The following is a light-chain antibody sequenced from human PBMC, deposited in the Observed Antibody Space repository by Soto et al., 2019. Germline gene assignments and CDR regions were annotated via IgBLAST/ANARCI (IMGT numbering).Light chain of an antibody. CDR2: EVS. Sequence: QSALTQPASVSGSPGQSITISCTGTSSDVGGYDFVSWYQHHPGKAPKLMISEVSDRPSGVSDRFSGSKSGNTASLTISGLQAEDEADYYCTSYTSSRTYVFGTGTKVT. CDR1: SSDVGGYDF. J-gene: IGLJ1*01. V-gene: IGLV2-14*01. CDR3: TSYTSSRTYV.